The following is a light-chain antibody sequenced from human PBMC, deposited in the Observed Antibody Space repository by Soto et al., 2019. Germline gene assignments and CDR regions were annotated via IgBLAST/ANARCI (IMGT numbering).Light chain of an antibody. J-gene: IGKJ4*01. CDR3: QQYDNLIT. CDR1: QDISNY. V-gene: IGKV1-33*01. CDR2: DAS. Sequence: DIQMTQSPSSLSASVGDRVTITCQASQDISNYLNWYQQKPGKAPKVLIYDASILETGVPSRFSGSGSGTDFTLTISSLQPEDIATYYCQQYDNLITFGGGTKVEIK.